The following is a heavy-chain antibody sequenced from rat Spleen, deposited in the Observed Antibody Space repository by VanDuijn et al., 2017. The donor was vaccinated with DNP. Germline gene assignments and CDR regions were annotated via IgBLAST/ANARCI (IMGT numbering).Heavy chain of an antibody. V-gene: IGHV5-7*01. CDR1: GFTFSDYS. CDR3: ARQRWYYSGEGMDY. J-gene: IGHJ2*01. CDR2: IIYDGSHA. Sequence: EVQLVESGGGLVQPGRSLKLSCEASGFTFSDYSMAWVRQAPKKGLEWVAMIIYDGSHAFYRDSVQGRFTISRDNAKSTLYLQMDSLRSEDTATYYCARQRWYYSGEGMDYWGQGVMVTVSS. D-gene: IGHD1-1*01.